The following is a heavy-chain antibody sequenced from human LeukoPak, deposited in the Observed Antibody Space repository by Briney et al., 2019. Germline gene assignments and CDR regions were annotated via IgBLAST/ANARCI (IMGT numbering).Heavy chain of an antibody. CDR3: ARAGYSSTWYSRYFDL. CDR2: IGTAGDI. D-gene: IGHD6-13*01. Sequence: PGGSLRLSCAASGFTLSNYAMHWVRQATGKGLEWVSAIGTAGDIYYPGSVKGRFTISRENAKNSLYLQMNSLRAGDTAVYYCARAGYSSTWYSRYFDLWGRGTLVTVSS. J-gene: IGHJ2*01. CDR1: GFTLSNYA. V-gene: IGHV3-13*01.